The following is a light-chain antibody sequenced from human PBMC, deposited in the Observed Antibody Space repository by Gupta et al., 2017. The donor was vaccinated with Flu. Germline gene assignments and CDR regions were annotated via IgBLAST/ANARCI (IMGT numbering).Light chain of an antibody. CDR2: EDR. CDR3: SSSAADKGV. Sequence: QSALTQPASVSGSPGQSITISCTGTTSEVGSYNLVSWYQQHPGNPPKLMIYEDRERPSGVANRFSASKSDATASLTISGLQDEDDDNYYCSSSAADKGVFGGGTKLTAL. V-gene: IGLV2-23*01. J-gene: IGLJ3*02. CDR1: TSEVGSYNL.